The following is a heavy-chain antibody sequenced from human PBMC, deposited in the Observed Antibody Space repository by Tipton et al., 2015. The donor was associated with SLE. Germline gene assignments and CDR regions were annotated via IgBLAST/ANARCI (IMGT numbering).Heavy chain of an antibody. Sequence: TLSLTCSVSGGSISNYYWSWIRQPAGKGLEWIGRIYSSGSTSYNPSLKSRVTISVDTSKNQFSLKLSSVTAADTAVYYCATRMATPAGFDYWGQGTLVTVSS. CDR2: IYSSGST. CDR3: ATRMATPAGFDY. D-gene: IGHD5-24*01. V-gene: IGHV4-4*07. J-gene: IGHJ4*02. CDR1: GGSISNYY.